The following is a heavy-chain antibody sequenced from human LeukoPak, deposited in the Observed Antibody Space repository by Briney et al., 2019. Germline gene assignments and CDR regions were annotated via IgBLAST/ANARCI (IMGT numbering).Heavy chain of an antibody. V-gene: IGHV3-21*06. D-gene: IGHD1-26*01. Sequence: GGSLRLSCATSGFTFSSYGMNWVRQAPAKGLEWVSSISSTGSYIFYADSVKGRFTISRDDAKNSVYLQMNSLRDEDTAVYYCARSDGGSENYWGQGILVTVSS. J-gene: IGHJ4*02. CDR3: ARSDGGSENY. CDR1: GFTFSSYG. CDR2: ISSTGSYI.